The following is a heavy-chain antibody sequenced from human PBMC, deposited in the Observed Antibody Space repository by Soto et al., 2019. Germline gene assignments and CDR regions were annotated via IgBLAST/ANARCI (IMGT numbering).Heavy chain of an antibody. CDR3: AKTVGATKLEDY. Sequence: GGSLRLSCSASGFNFTNHVINWVRQAPGKSLEWVSSISNSDDVGFYADSVRGRFLVSRDISTNSVYLQMNYLRVEDTAVYYCAKTVGATKLEDYWGQGNLVTVSS. J-gene: IGHJ4*02. D-gene: IGHD1-26*01. CDR1: GFNFTNHV. CDR2: ISNSDDVG. V-gene: IGHV3-23*01.